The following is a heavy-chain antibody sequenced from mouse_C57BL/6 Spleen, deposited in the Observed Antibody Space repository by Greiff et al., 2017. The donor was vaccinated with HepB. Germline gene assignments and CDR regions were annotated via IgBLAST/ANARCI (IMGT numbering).Heavy chain of an antibody. CDR3: AVRLHYAMDY. J-gene: IGHJ4*01. CDR2: ISYDGSN. V-gene: IGHV3-6*01. CDR1: GYSITSGYY. Sequence: EVKLVESGPGLVKPSQSLSLTCSVTGYSITSGYYWNWIRQFPGNKLEWMGYISYDGSNNYNPSLKNRISITRDTSKNQFFLKLNSVTTEDTATYYCAVRLHYAMDYWGQGTSVTVSS. D-gene: IGHD6-2*01.